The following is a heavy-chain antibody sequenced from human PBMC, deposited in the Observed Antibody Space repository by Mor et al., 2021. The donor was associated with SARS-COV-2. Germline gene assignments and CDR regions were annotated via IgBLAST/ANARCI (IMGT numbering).Heavy chain of an antibody. V-gene: IGHV4-59*01. J-gene: IGHJ4*02. Sequence: IGYIYYSGSTNYNPSLKSRVTISVDTSKNQFSLKLSSVTAADTAVYYCARVSGFSASRYYDFWSGYFNYFDYWGQ. D-gene: IGHD3-3*01. CDR2: IYYSGST. CDR3: ARVSGFSASRYYDFWSGYFNYFDY.